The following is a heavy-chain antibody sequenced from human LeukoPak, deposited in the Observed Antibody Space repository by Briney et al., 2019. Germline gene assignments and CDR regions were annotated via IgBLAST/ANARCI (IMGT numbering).Heavy chain of an antibody. CDR1: GVTFSSYA. J-gene: IGHJ4*02. V-gene: IGHV3-23*01. CDR3: AKGVRFLEWFFDY. Sequence: GGSLRLSCAASGVTFSSYAMSWVRQAPGKGLEWVSAISGSGGSTYYADSGKGGFTISRDNSKNTLYLQMNSLRAEDTAVYYCAKGVRFLEWFFDYWGQGTLVTVSS. D-gene: IGHD3-3*01. CDR2: ISGSGGST.